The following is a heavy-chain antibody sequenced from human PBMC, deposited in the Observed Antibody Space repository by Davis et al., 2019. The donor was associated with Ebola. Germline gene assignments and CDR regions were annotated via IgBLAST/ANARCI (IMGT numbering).Heavy chain of an antibody. V-gene: IGHV3-49*04. D-gene: IGHD1-14*01. CDR1: GFTFGAYA. CDR2: IRSKAYGGTT. J-gene: IGHJ4*02. CDR3: TRENHKSDFFRFDY. Sequence: PGGSLSLSCPASGFTFGAYAMTWVRQAQGKGLEWVGFIRSKAYGGTTEYAASVKGRFSISRDDSKSIAYLQMNSLKTEDTAVYYCTRENHKSDFFRFDYWGLGTLVTVSS.